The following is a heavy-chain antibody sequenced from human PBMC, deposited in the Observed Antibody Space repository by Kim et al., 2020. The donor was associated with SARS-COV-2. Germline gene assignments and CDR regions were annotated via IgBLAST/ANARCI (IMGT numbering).Heavy chain of an antibody. J-gene: IGHJ6*02. CDR3: ARGGYYDSSGYYYEGAYYYYNGIDV. CDR1: GGSFSGYY. V-gene: IGHV4-34*01. Sequence: SETLSLTCAVYGGSFSGYYWSWIRQPPGKGLEWIGEINHSGSTNYNPSLKSRVTISVDTSKNQFSLKLSSVTAADTAVYYCARGGYYDSSGYYYEGAYYYYNGIDVWGQGTTVTVSS. D-gene: IGHD3-22*01. CDR2: INHSGST.